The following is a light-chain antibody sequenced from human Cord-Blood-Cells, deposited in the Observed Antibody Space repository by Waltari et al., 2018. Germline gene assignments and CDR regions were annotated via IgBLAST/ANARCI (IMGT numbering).Light chain of an antibody. CDR3: SAYTSSSTDV. V-gene: IGLV2-14*01. CDR1: SRDVGGYNY. Sequence: QSALTQPASVSGSPGQSITISCPGTSRDVGGYNYVSWYQQHPGKAPKLLIYDVSNTPSGVSKRFAGSKSGNTAALTISGLQAEEEADYYCSAYTSSSTDVFGTGTKVTVL. CDR2: DVS. J-gene: IGLJ1*01.